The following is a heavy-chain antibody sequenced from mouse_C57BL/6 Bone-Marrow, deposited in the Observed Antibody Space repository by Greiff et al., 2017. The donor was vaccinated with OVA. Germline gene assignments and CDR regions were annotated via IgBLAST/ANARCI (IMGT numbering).Heavy chain of an antibody. Sequence: VQLQQSVAELVRPGASVKLSCTASGFNIKNTYMHWVKQRPEQGLEWIGRIDPSNGNTKYAPNFQGKATITADPSTNTAYLQHRSLPSEDTAIYYCAITTVGATRFWWYFDGWGTGTTVTVSS. J-gene: IGHJ1*03. D-gene: IGHD1-1*01. CDR2: IDPSNGNT. CDR1: GFNIKNTY. V-gene: IGHV14-3*01. CDR3: AITTVGATRFWWYFDG.